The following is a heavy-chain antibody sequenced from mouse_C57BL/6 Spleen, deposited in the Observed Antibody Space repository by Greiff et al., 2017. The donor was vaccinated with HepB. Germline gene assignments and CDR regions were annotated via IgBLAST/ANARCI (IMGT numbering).Heavy chain of an antibody. CDR2: IYPGSGNT. V-gene: IGHV1-66*01. CDR3: ARGGYYWYFDV. D-gene: IGHD2-2*01. Sequence: QVQLQQSGPELVKPGASVKISCKASGYSFTSYYIHWVKQRPGQGLEWIGWIYPGSGNTTYNEKFKGKATLTADTSSSTAYMQLSSLTSEDAAVYYSARGGYYWYFDVWGTGTTVTVSS. CDR1: GYSFTSYY. J-gene: IGHJ1*03.